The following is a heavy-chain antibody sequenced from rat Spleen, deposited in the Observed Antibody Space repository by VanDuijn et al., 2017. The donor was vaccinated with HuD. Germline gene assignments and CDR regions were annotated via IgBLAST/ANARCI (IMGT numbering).Heavy chain of an antibody. Sequence: EVQLVESGGGLVQPGGSLRLSCVASGLTFNNYWMTWIRQAPGKGLEWVASITNGDGHTYYFDSVQGRFTISRNNEKYTLYLQMNSLRSKDTAYYYCSPLPGSNRYPWGQGVMVTVSS. V-gene: IGHV5-31*01. CDR1: GLTFNNYW. CDR2: ITNGDGHT. J-gene: IGHJ2*01. CDR3: SPLPGSNRYP. D-gene: IGHD1-4*01.